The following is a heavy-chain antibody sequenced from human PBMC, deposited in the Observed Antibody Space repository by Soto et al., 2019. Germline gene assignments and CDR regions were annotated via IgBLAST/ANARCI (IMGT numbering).Heavy chain of an antibody. CDR2: ISAYNGNT. D-gene: IGHD2-8*01. Sequence: ASVTVSCKASGYTFTSYGISWVRQAPGQGLEWMGWISAYNGNTNYAQKLQGRVTMTTDTSTSTAYMELRSLRSDDTAVYYCARTPDCTNGVCQLIYFDYWGQGTLVTVSS. V-gene: IGHV1-18*01. CDR3: ARTPDCTNGVCQLIYFDY. CDR1: GYTFTSYG. J-gene: IGHJ4*02.